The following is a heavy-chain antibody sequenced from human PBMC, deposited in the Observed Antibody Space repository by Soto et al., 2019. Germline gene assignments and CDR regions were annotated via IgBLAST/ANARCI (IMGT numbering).Heavy chain of an antibody. CDR1: GFTFSSYA. J-gene: IGHJ4*02. CDR2: ISGSGGST. D-gene: IGHD2-15*01. Sequence: RLSCAASGFTFSSYAMSWVRQAPGKGLEWVSAISGSGGSTYYADSVKGRFTISRDNSKNTLYLQMNSLRAEDTAVYYCAKTLYGLGYCSGGSCYGYFDYWGQGTLVTVSS. CDR3: AKTLYGLGYCSGGSCYGYFDY. V-gene: IGHV3-23*01.